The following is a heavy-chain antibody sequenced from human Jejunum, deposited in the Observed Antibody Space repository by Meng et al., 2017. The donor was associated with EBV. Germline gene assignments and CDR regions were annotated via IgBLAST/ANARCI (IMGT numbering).Heavy chain of an antibody. Sequence: QVQLVQSGSALKKPXXXXKVSCKASGYMFSTYSMNWLRQAPGQGLEWMGDIRYNTGDTIYAQGFAGRFVFSFDTSVSTAYLQISSLKAEDTAVYYCARFDWLAHYWGQGTLVTVSS. CDR1: GYMFSTYS. CDR3: ARFDWLAHY. D-gene: IGHD3-9*01. J-gene: IGHJ4*02. V-gene: IGHV7-4-1*02. CDR2: IRYNTGDT.